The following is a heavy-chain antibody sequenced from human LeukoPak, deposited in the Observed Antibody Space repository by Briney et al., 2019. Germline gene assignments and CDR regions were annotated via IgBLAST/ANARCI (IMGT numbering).Heavy chain of an antibody. CDR3: ARDQPGTYTLSST. CDR1: GFTFSTYD. Sequence: GGSLRLSCAASGFTFSTYDMHWVRQAPGKGLEWVAFMSFDGSDKYYADSVKGRFTISRDNSRNTLYLQMNSLRFEDTAVYYCARDQPGTYTLSSTWGQGTLVTVSS. CDR2: MSFDGSDK. V-gene: IGHV3-30*19. J-gene: IGHJ5*02. D-gene: IGHD6-19*01.